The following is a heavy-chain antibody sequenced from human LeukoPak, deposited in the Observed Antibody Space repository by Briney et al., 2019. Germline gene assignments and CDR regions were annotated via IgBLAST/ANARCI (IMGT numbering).Heavy chain of an antibody. Sequence: SGPPLVKPTQTLTLTCTFFPFLLRPRGVGVGWIRQPPGKDLERHALLFWKDDKRYSPSLKNRLTITKDTSKNQVVLTMTNMDPVDTATYYCAHTGNTLYSAYARGRFDPWGQGTLVTVSS. J-gene: IGHJ5*02. CDR3: AHTGNTLYSAYARGRFDP. D-gene: IGHD5-12*01. V-gene: IGHV2-5*01. CDR1: PFLLRPRGVG. CDR2: LFWKDDK.